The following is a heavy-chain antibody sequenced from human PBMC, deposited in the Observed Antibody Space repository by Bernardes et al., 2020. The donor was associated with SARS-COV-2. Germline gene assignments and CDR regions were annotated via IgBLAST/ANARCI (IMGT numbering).Heavy chain of an antibody. CDR3: AKDPLTYYDFWSGYYGGSYYFDY. CDR2: ISGSGGST. Sequence: GGSLRLSCAASGFTFSSYAMSWVRQAPGKGLEWVSAISGSGGSTYYADSVKGRFTISRDNSKNTLYLQMNSLRAEDTAVYYCAKDPLTYYDFWSGYYGGSYYFDYWGQGTLVTVSS. CDR1: GFTFSSYA. V-gene: IGHV3-23*01. J-gene: IGHJ4*02. D-gene: IGHD3-3*01.